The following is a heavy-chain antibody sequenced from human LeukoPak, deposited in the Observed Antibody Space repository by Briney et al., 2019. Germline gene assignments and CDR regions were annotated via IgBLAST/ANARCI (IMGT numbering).Heavy chain of an antibody. CDR3: ARGPIGSTSNYYMDV. V-gene: IGHV1-2*02. CDR2: INPNSGGT. Sequence: GASVKVSCKASGYTFTSYDINWVRQATGQGLEWMGWINPNSGGTNYAQKFQGRVTMTRDTSISTAYMELSRLRSDDTAVYYCARGPIGSTSNYYMDVWGKGTTVTVSS. D-gene: IGHD2-2*01. J-gene: IGHJ6*03. CDR1: GYTFTSYD.